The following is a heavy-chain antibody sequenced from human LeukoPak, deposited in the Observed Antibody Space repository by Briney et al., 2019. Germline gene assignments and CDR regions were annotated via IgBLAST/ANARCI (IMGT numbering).Heavy chain of an antibody. CDR1: GGTFSSYA. CDR3: ARGLRATIFQFIFDY. V-gene: IGHV1-69*13. Sequence: ASVKVSCKASGGTFSSYAISWVRQAPGQGLEWMGGIIPIFGTANYAQKFQGRVTITADESTSTAYMELSSLRSEDTAVYYCARGLRATIFQFIFDYWGQGTLVTVSS. CDR2: IIPIFGTA. J-gene: IGHJ4*02. D-gene: IGHD5-24*01.